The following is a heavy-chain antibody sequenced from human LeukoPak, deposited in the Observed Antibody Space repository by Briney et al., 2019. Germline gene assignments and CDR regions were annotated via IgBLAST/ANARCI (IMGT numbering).Heavy chain of an antibody. Sequence: SETLSLTCAVYGGSFSGYYWSWIRQPPGKGLEWIGEINHSGSTNYNPSLKSRVTISVDTSKNQFSLKLSSVTAADTAVYYCARRYVEMATIFSYFDYWGQGTLVTVSS. J-gene: IGHJ4*02. V-gene: IGHV4-34*01. CDR3: ARRYVEMATIFSYFDY. D-gene: IGHD5-24*01. CDR2: INHSGST. CDR1: GGSFSGYY.